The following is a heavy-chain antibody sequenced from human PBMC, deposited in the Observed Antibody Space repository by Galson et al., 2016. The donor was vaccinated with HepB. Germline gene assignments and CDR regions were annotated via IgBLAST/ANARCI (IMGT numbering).Heavy chain of an antibody. J-gene: IGHJ3*02. Sequence: SLRLSCAASGFIFSSYWMHWVRQAPGKGLVWVSRINSDGSTTSYADSVKGRFTVSRDNAKNTLYMQMNSLRAEDTAVYYCARESPTTAGAFDIWGQGTMVTVSS. CDR1: GFIFSSYW. CDR2: INSDGSTT. CDR3: ARESPTTAGAFDI. D-gene: IGHD4-17*01. V-gene: IGHV3-74*01.